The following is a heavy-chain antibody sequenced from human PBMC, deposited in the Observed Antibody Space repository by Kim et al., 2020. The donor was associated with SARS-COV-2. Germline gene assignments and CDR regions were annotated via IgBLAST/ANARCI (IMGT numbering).Heavy chain of an antibody. CDR2: ST. D-gene: IGHD5-12*01. J-gene: IGHJ4*02. V-gene: IGHV4-59*01. Sequence: STNYHPTLKSRLTISVDTSKNQFSLNVTSVTAADTAMYYCARSDGYTIDYWGQGTLVTVSS. CDR3: ARSDGYTIDY.